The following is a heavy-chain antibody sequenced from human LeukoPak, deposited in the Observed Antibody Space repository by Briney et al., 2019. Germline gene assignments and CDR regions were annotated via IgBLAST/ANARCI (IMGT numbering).Heavy chain of an antibody. CDR3: ARASTSIIDYYYYYGMDV. J-gene: IGHJ6*02. D-gene: IGHD2-2*01. V-gene: IGHV1-69*04. CDR2: IIPILGIA. Sequence: SVKVSCKASGGTFSSYAISWVRQAPGQGLEWMGRIIPILGIANYAQKFQGRVTITADKSTSTAYMELSSLRPEDTAVYYCARASTSIIDYYYYYGMDVWGQGTTVTVSS. CDR1: GGTFSSYA.